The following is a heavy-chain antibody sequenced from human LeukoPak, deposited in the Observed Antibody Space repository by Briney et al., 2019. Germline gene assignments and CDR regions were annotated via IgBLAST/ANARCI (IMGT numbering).Heavy chain of an antibody. CDR2: IYCSGST. J-gene: IGHJ3*02. V-gene: IGHV4-30-4*08. CDR1: GGSISSGGYY. CDR3: ARGGGYCSGGSCYTDAFDI. Sequence: SETLSLTCTVSGGSISSGGYYWSWLRQPPGKGLEWIGYIYCSGSTYYNPSLKSRGTISLDTSENQFYLKLSSVTAADTAVYYCARGGGYCSGGSCYTDAFDIWGQGTMVTVSS. D-gene: IGHD2-15*01.